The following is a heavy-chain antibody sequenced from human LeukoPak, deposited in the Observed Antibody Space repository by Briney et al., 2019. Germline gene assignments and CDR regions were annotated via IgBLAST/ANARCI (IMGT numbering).Heavy chain of an antibody. V-gene: IGHV1-2*02. J-gene: IGHJ4*02. Sequence: ASVKVSCKASGYTFTADYIHWVRRAPGQGLEWMGWINPNSGVTNYAQKFQGRVAMTRDMSTSTAYMELSRLRSDDTAVYYCARDGGNFWSGYYVDYWGQGTLVTVSS. CDR2: INPNSGVT. D-gene: IGHD3-3*01. CDR3: ARDGGNFWSGYYVDY. CDR1: GYTFTADY.